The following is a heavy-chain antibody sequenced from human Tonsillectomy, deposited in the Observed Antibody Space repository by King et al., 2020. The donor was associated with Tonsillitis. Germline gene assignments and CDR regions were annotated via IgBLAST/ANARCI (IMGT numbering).Heavy chain of an antibody. V-gene: IGHV3-49*04. D-gene: IGHD5-18*01. CDR2: IRSKAYGGTQ. Sequence: VQLVESGGGLVQPGRSLRLSCSASGFTFGDYAMNWVRQAPGKGLEWVGFIRSKAYGGTQEFAASVKGRFTISRDDSKNIAYLQMNSLNTEDTAVYYCSRSWIQLPYYFDYWGQGTLVTVSS. CDR1: GFTFGDYA. J-gene: IGHJ4*02. CDR3: SRSWIQLPYYFDY.